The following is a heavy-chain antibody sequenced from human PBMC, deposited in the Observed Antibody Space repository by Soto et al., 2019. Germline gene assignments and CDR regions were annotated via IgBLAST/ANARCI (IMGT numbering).Heavy chain of an antibody. CDR3: ARRQYTAMVSFWYFDL. CDR1: GGSISSYD. V-gene: IGHV4-59*08. CDR2: IYYSGST. J-gene: IGHJ2*01. Sequence: SETMCLTWSVAGGSISSYDWRWIRQPTRKGLEWIGYIYYSGSTNYNPSLKSRVTISVDTSKNQFSLKLSSVTAADTAVYYCARRQYTAMVSFWYFDLWGRGTLVTVSS. D-gene: IGHD5-18*01.